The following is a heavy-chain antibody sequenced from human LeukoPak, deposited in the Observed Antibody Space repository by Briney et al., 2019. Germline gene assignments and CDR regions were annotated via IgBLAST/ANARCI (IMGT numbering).Heavy chain of an antibody. V-gene: IGHV4-39*01. J-gene: IGHJ4*02. CDR2: IYYSGST. CDR1: GGSISSSSYY. Sequence: KTSETLSLTCTVSGGSISSSSYYWGWIRQPPGKGLEWIGSIYYSGSTYYNPSLKSRVTISVDTSKNQFSLKLSSVTAADTAVYYCARTSITIFGVVINGFDYWGQGTLVTVSS. D-gene: IGHD3-3*01. CDR3: ARTSITIFGVVINGFDY.